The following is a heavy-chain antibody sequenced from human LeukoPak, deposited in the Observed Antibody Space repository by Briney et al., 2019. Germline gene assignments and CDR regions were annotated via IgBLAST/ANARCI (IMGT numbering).Heavy chain of an antibody. J-gene: IGHJ5*02. D-gene: IGHD6-13*01. V-gene: IGHV4-59*11. CDR1: GGSISSHY. CDR3: ARARYSSSLNWLDP. Sequence: PSETLSLTCTVSGGSISSHYWSWIRQPPGKGLEWIGYIYYSGSTNYNPSLKSRVTISVDTSKNQFSLKLSSVTAADTAVYYCARARYSSSLNWLDPWGQGTLVTVSS. CDR2: IYYSGST.